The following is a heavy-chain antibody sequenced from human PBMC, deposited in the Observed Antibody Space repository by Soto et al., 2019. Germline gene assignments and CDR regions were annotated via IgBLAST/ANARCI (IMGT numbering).Heavy chain of an antibody. J-gene: IGHJ4*02. CDR2: IYPGDSDT. CDR3: ARRYSNYVGYFDY. CDR1: GYSFTSYW. Sequence: GESLKISCKCSGYSFTSYWIGSVRQMPGKGLEWMGIIYPGDSDTRYSPSFQGQVTISADKSISTAYLQWSSLKASDTAMYYCARRYSNYVGYFDYWGQGTLVTVSS. V-gene: IGHV5-51*01. D-gene: IGHD4-4*01.